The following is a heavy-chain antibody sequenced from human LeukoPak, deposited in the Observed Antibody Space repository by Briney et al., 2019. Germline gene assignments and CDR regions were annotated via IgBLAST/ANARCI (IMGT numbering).Heavy chain of an antibody. CDR3: ARDPSGNPYFFDY. J-gene: IGHJ4*02. Sequence: ASVKVSCKPSVYSFTSYGISWVRQAPGQGLDWVGWINPYNGKTNYAQKVQGRVTVTTDTSTSTAYMELRSLRFDDTAVYYCARDPSGNPYFFDYWGQGTLVTVSS. CDR2: INPYNGKT. CDR1: VYSFTSYG. D-gene: IGHD3-3*01. V-gene: IGHV1-18*01.